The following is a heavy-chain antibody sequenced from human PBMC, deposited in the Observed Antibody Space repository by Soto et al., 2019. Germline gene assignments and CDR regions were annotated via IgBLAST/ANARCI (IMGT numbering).Heavy chain of an antibody. CDR1: GFSLSNARMA. J-gene: IGHJ6*02. Sequence: QVTLKESGPVMVKATENLAVTCTVSGFSLSNARMAVSWIRQPPGKALEWLAHIFSTDEKSYNTSLKTRLTISKDTSRSQVVLTMTNVDPVDTATYYCARFTMLRVELRNYYYGMDVWGQGTTVTFSS. CDR3: ARFTMLRVELRNYYYGMDV. V-gene: IGHV2-26*01. D-gene: IGHD3-10*01. CDR2: IFSTDEK.